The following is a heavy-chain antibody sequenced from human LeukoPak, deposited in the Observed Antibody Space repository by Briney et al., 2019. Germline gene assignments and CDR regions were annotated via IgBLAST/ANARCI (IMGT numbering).Heavy chain of an antibody. Sequence: PGGSLRLSCAASGFTFSSYAMHWVRQAPGKGLEYVSAISSSGGSTYYANSVKGRFTISRDNSKNTLYLQMGSLRAEDMAVYYCARAIWFGDKPFDYWGQGTLVTVSS. V-gene: IGHV3-64*01. CDR2: ISSSGGST. CDR3: ARAIWFGDKPFDY. D-gene: IGHD3-10*01. J-gene: IGHJ4*02. CDR1: GFTFSSYA.